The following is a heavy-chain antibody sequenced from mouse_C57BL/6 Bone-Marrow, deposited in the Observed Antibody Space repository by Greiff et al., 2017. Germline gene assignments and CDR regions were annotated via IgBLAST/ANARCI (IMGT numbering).Heavy chain of an antibody. CDR1: GYTFTSYG. J-gene: IGHJ3*01. CDR3: ARSLDYYGSSYGTY. Sequence: ESGAELARPGASVKLSCKASGYTFTSYGISWVKQRTGQGLEWIGEIYPRSGNTYYNEKFKGKATLTADKSSSTAYMELRSLTSEDSAVYFCARSLDYYGSSYGTYWGQGTLVTVSA. D-gene: IGHD1-1*01. V-gene: IGHV1-81*01. CDR2: IYPRSGNT.